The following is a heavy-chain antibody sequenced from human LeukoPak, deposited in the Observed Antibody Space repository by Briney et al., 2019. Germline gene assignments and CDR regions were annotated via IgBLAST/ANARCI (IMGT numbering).Heavy chain of an antibody. V-gene: IGHV4-34*01. CDR3: ARVGGYSGSSNYYYYYGMDV. CDR1: GGSFSGYY. CDR2: INHSGST. Sequence: PSETLSLTCAVYGGSFSGYYWSWIRQPPGKGLEWIGEINHSGSTNYNPSLKSRVTISVDTSKNQFSLKLSSVTAADTAVYYCARVGGYSGSSNYYYYYGMDVWGQGTTVTVSS. J-gene: IGHJ6*02. D-gene: IGHD6-6*01.